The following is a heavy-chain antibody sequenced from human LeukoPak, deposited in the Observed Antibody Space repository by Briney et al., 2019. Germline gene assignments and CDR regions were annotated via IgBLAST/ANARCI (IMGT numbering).Heavy chain of an antibody. Sequence: GASVKVSCKASGYTFTSYGISWVRQAPGQGLEWMGWISAYNGNTNYAQKLQGRVTMTTDTSTSAAYMELRSLRSDDTAVYYCARAQVKWGSNWFDPWGQGTLVTVSS. J-gene: IGHJ5*02. CDR2: ISAYNGNT. V-gene: IGHV1-18*01. CDR1: GYTFTSYG. CDR3: ARAQVKWGSNWFDP. D-gene: IGHD2-8*01.